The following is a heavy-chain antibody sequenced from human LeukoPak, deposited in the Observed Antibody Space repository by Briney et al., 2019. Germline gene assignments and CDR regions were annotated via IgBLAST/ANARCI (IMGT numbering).Heavy chain of an antibody. CDR2: IYTGGST. Sequence: TGGSLRLSCAASGFTVSSNYMSWVRQAPGKGLEWVSVIYTGGSTYYADSLKGRFTISRDNSKNTLYLQMNSLRAEDTAVYYCARGGSGSYIYYFDYWGQGTLVTVSS. CDR1: GFTVSSNY. CDR3: ARGGSGSYIYYFDY. D-gene: IGHD3-10*01. J-gene: IGHJ4*02. V-gene: IGHV3-66*02.